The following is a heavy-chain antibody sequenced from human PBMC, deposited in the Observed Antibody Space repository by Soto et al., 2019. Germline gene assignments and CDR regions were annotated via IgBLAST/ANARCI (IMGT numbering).Heavy chain of an antibody. CDR2: IYYSGST. V-gene: IGHV4-31*03. CDR1: GGSISSGGYY. Sequence: SETLSLTCTVSGGSISSGGYYWSWIRQHPGKGLEWIGYIYYSGSTYYNPSLKSRVTISVDTSKNQFSLKLSSVTAADTAVYYCERVSRSGLYHRWGQGTLVTVSS. J-gene: IGHJ5*02. D-gene: IGHD3-10*01. CDR3: ERVSRSGLYHR.